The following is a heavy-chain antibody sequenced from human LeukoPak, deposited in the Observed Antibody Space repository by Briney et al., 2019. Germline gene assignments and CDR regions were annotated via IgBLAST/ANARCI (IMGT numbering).Heavy chain of an antibody. V-gene: IGHV4-59*01. CDR1: GGSISSYY. D-gene: IGHD4-23*01. Sequence: PSETLSLTCTVSGGSISSYYWSWIRQPPGKGLEWIGYIYYSGSTNYNPSLKSRVTISVDTSKNQFSLKLSSVTAADTAVYYCARVQAYGGKGYFDYWGQATLVTVSS. J-gene: IGHJ4*02. CDR2: IYYSGST. CDR3: ARVQAYGGKGYFDY.